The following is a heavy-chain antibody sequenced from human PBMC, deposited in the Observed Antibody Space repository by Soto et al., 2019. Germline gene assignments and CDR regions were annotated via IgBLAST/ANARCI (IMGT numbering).Heavy chain of an antibody. V-gene: IGHV4-4*07. CDR2: IYTSGST. CDR3: ARDLGEWLLDYYYYYGMDV. D-gene: IGHD3-10*01. CDR1: GGSISSYY. J-gene: IGHJ6*02. Sequence: PSETLSLTCTVSGGSISSYYWSWIRQPAGKGLEWIGRIYTSGSTNYNPSLKSRVTMSVDTSKNQFSLKLSSVTAADTAVYYCARDLGEWLLDYYYYYGMDVWGQGTTVTVS.